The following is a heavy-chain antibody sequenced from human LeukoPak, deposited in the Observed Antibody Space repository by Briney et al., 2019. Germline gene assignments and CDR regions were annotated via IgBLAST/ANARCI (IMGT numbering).Heavy chain of an antibody. Sequence: GRSLRLSCAASGFTFSSYAMHWVRQAPGKGLEWVAVISYDGSNKYYADSVKGRFTISRDNSKNTPYLQMNGLRAEDTAVYYCARADLFSSGWPTYDYWGQGTLVTVSS. J-gene: IGHJ4*02. D-gene: IGHD6-19*01. CDR1: GFTFSSYA. CDR3: ARADLFSSGWPTYDY. V-gene: IGHV3-30-3*01. CDR2: ISYDGSNK.